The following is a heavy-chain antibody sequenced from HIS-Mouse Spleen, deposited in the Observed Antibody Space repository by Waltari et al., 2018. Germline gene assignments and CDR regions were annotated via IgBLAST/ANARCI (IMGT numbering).Heavy chain of an antibody. CDR2: ISDDGSNK. CDR1: GFTFRSYA. Sequence: QVQLMESGGGVVQAARSLRLARAAAGFTFRSYAMHGVRKAPGTGLDGVAVISDDGSNKYYADSVKGRFTISRDNYKNTLYLQMNSLRAEDTAVYYCARDGPGLLDGMDVWGQGTTVTVSS. V-gene: IGHV3-30*04. CDR3: ARDGPGLLDGMDV. D-gene: IGHD1-1*01. J-gene: IGHJ6*02.